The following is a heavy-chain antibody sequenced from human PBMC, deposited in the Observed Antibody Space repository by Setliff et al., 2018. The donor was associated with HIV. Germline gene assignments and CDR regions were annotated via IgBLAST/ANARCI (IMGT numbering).Heavy chain of an antibody. V-gene: IGHV5-51*01. J-gene: IGHJ4*02. Sequence: GESLKISCKGSGYSFTSYWIGWVRQMPGKGLEWMGIIYPGDSDTRYSPSFQGQVTISADKSISTAYLQWSSLKASDTAMYYCAAFFVTPLTTQDFWGQGTLVTVSS. D-gene: IGHD4-17*01. CDR3: AAFFVTPLTTQDF. CDR2: IYPGDSDT. CDR1: GYSFTSYW.